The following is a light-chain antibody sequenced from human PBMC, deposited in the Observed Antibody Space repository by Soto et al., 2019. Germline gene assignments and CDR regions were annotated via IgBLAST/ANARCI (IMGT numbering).Light chain of an antibody. CDR3: CSHTTAGIHV. CDR1: SNDIGAFIY. J-gene: IGLJ1*01. Sequence: QSALTQPASVSGSPGQSITISCSGTSNDIGAFIYVSWYQQHPGKAPKLIIYDVSNRPSGVSPRFSASKSGNTASLTISGLQADDEAEYYCCSHTTAGIHVFGTGTKVTVL. CDR2: DVS. V-gene: IGLV2-14*03.